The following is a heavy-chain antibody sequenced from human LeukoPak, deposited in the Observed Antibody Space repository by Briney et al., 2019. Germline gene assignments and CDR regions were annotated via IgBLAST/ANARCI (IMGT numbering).Heavy chain of an antibody. CDR3: ARPTYYYGSGDFDY. V-gene: IGHV1-2*02. J-gene: IGHJ4*02. CDR2: INPNSGGT. Sequence: ASVNVSCKASGYTFTGYYMHWVRQAPGQGLEWMGWINPNSGGTNYAQKFQGRVTMTRDTSISTAYMELSRLRSDDTAVYYCARPTYYYGSGDFDYWGQGTLVTVSS. D-gene: IGHD3-10*01. CDR1: GYTFTGYY.